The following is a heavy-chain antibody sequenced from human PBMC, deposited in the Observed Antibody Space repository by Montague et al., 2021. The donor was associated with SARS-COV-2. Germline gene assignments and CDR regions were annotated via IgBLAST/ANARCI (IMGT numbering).Heavy chain of an antibody. CDR2: IYHSGST. Sequence: SETLSLTCAVSGGSISSGNWWSLVRQPPGTGLEWIGVIYHSGSTNYTPSIKSRVTISLDKSKNQFPLNLSSATAADTAVYYCARFFSSWTDWGQGTLVTVSS. J-gene: IGHJ4*02. CDR1: GGSISSGNW. D-gene: IGHD6-13*01. CDR3: ARFFSSWTD. V-gene: IGHV4-4*02.